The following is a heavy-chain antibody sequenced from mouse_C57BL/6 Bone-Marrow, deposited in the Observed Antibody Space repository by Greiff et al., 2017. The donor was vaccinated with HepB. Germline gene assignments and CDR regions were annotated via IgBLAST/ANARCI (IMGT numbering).Heavy chain of an antibody. V-gene: IGHV5-9*01. Sequence: EVHLVESGGGLVKPGGSLKLSCAASGFTFSSYTMSWVRQTPEKRLEWVATISGGGGNTYYPDSVKGRFTISRDNAKNTLHLQMSSLRSEDTALYYCAPRFAYWGQGTLVTVSA. CDR3: APRFAY. J-gene: IGHJ3*01. CDR2: ISGGGGNT. CDR1: GFTFSSYT.